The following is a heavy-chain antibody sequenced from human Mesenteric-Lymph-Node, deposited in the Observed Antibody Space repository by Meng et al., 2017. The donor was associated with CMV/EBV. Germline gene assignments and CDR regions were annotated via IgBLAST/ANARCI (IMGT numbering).Heavy chain of an antibody. CDR2: ISYDGSNK. Sequence: GESLKISCAASGFTFSSYAMHWVRQAPGKGLEWVAVISYDGSNKYYGDSVKGRFTISRDNSKNTLDLQMSSLRVDDTATYYCTRDIGGGKKWELYFDYWGQGTLVTVSS. CDR1: GFTFSSYA. CDR3: TRDIGGGKKWELYFDY. D-gene: IGHD1-26*01. V-gene: IGHV3-30*04. J-gene: IGHJ4*02.